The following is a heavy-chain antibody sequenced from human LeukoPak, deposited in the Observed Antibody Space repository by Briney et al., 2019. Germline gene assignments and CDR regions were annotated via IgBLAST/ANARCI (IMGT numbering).Heavy chain of an antibody. CDR2: MNPNSGNT. CDR3: ARVKRWLQLQPFDY. CDR1: GYTFTSYD. V-gene: IGHV1-8*01. D-gene: IGHD5-24*01. J-gene: IGHJ4*02. Sequence: ASVKVSCKASGYTFTSYDINWVRQATGQGLEWMGWMNPNSGNTGYAQKIQGRVTMTRNTSITTAYMELSSLRSEDTAVYYCARVKRWLQLQPFDYWGQGTLVTVSS.